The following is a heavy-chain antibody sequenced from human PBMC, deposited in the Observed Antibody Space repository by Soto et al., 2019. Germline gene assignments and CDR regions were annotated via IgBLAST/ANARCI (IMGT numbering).Heavy chain of an antibody. Sequence: GASLKISCEADGYRFGNYWIGWVRQMPGRGLEWMGIVYPGDSQTRYSPSFQGHVTISADKSIDTAYLQWSSLKASDTATYYCARPKYSTWTGAFDIWGQGTVVTVSS. V-gene: IGHV5-51*01. D-gene: IGHD6-6*01. J-gene: IGHJ3*02. CDR3: ARPKYSTWTGAFDI. CDR2: VYPGDSQT. CDR1: GYRFGNYW.